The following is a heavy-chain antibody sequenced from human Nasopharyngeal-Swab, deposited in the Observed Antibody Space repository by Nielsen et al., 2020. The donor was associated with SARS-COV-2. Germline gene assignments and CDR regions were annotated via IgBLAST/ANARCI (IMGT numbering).Heavy chain of an antibody. CDR3: ARLIAAPRGNWFDP. J-gene: IGHJ5*02. Sequence: WVRQALGQGLEWMGWINTNTGNPTYAQGFTGRFVFSLDTSVSTAYLQISSLKAEDTAVYYCARLIAAPRGNWFDPWGQGTLVTVSS. D-gene: IGHD6-6*01. V-gene: IGHV7-4-1*02. CDR2: INTNTGNP.